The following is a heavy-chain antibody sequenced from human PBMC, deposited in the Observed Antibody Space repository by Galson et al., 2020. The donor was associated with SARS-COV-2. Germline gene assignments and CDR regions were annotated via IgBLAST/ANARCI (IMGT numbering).Heavy chain of an antibody. CDR3: TTDLLYPTWDYGMDV. V-gene: IGHV1-24*01. CDR1: GYTLTELS. J-gene: IGHJ6*02. D-gene: IGHD2-8*01. Sequence: ASVKVSCKVSGYTLTELSMHWVRQAPGKGLEWMGGFDPEDGETIYAQKFQGRVTMTEDTSTDTAYMELSSLRSEDTAVYYCTTDLLYPTWDYGMDVWGQGTTVTVSS. CDR2: FDPEDGET.